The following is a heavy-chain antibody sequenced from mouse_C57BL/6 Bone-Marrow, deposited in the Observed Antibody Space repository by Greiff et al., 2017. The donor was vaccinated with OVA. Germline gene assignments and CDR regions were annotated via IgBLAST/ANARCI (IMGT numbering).Heavy chain of an antibody. CDR2: IYPRSGNT. V-gene: IGHV1-81*01. Sequence: QVQLQQSGAELARPGASVKLSCKASGYTFTSYGISWVKQRTGQGLEWIGEIYPRSGNTYYNEKFKGKATLTADKSSSPAYMELRRLTSEDSAVYYCARRGFYYGSSRDFDVWGTGTTVTVSS. D-gene: IGHD1-1*01. CDR3: ARRGFYYGSSRDFDV. J-gene: IGHJ1*03. CDR1: GYTFTSYG.